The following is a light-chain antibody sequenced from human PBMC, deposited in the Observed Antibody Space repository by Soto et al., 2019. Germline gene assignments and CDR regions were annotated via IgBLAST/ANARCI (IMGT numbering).Light chain of an antibody. CDR3: QQYNSYPLT. CDR2: AAS. Sequence: DIEMTQSPSSVSASLGHIFTITCLSIQSISSYLNWYQQKPGKAPKLLIYAASSLESGVPSRFSGSGSGTEFTLTISSLQPDDFATYYCQQYNSYPLTFGGGTKVDI. V-gene: IGKV1-5*01. J-gene: IGKJ4*01. CDR1: QSISSY.